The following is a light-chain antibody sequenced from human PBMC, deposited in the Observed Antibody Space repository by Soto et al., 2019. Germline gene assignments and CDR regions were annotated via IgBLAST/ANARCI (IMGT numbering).Light chain of an antibody. J-gene: IGLJ3*02. V-gene: IGLV4-60*02. CDR2: LEGSGSY. CDR3: ETWDSNTHV. CDR1: SGHSSYI. Sequence: QPVLTQSSSASASLGSSVKLTCTLSSGHSSYIIAWHQQQTGKAPRYLMKLEGSGSYNKGSGVPDRFSGSSSGADRYLTISNLQFEDEAEYYCETWDSNTHVFGGGTKLTVL.